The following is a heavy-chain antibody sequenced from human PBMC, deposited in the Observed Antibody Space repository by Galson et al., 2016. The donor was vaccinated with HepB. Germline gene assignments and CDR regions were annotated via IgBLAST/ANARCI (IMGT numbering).Heavy chain of an antibody. V-gene: IGHV5-51*03. CDR1: GYNFTAHW. Sequence: QSGAEVKKPGESLKISCQGSGYNFTAHWIVWVRQRPGKGLEWMGIIHPEDFDTRYSPSFQGQVTIPADRSISTASLHWSSLKASDTAVYYCARGRRTICNGSICYKDSYYYAMDVWGQGTTVAVS. CDR3: ARGRRTICNGSICYKDSYYYAMDV. CDR2: IHPEDFDT. J-gene: IGHJ6*02. D-gene: IGHD2-15*01.